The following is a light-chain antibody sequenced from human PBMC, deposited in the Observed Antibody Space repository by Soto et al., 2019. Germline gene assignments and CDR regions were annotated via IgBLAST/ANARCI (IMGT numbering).Light chain of an antibody. CDR3: QWYSNAPWT. Sequence: DIQMTQSPSSLSASVGDRVTITCRASQGISNHLAWYQQKPGKVPKILIYAASTLVSGVPSRFSGSGSGTDFSLTISSLQPEDFATYYCQWYSNAPWTFGQGTKVESK. J-gene: IGKJ1*01. CDR1: QGISNH. V-gene: IGKV1-27*01. CDR2: AAS.